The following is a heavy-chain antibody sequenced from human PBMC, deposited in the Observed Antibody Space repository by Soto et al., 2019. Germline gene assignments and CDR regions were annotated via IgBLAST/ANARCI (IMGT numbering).Heavy chain of an antibody. V-gene: IGHV4-31*03. D-gene: IGHD3-10*01. CDR3: ATDSAGRGPFDP. Sequence: SETLSLTCTVSGGSISSGGYYWSWIRQYPGKGLEWIGYISYSGSTYYNPSLKSRITISVDTSKNQFSLTLNSATAADTAVYYCATDSAGRGPFDPWGQGILVTVSS. J-gene: IGHJ5*02. CDR1: GGSISSGGYY. CDR2: ISYSGST.